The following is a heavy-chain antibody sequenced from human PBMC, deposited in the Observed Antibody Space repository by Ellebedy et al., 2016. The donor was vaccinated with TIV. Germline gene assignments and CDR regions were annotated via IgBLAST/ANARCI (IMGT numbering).Heavy chain of an antibody. CDR2: INHSGST. CDR3: ARTGEHEWLVRGCPGWFDP. D-gene: IGHD6-19*01. CDR1: GGSFSGYY. Sequence: MPSETLSLTCAVYGGSFSGYYWSWIRQSPGKGLEWIGEINHSGSTNYNPSLKSRVTISVDTSKNQFSLKLSSVTAADTAVYYCARTGEHEWLVRGCPGWFDPWGQGTLVTVSS. V-gene: IGHV4-34*01. J-gene: IGHJ5*02.